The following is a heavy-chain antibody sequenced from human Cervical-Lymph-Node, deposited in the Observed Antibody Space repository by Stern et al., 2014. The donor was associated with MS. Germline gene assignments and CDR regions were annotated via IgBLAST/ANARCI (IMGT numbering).Heavy chain of an antibody. CDR2: ISDDGSNQ. V-gene: IGHV3-30-3*02. CDR3: AKPAVARYFDY. D-gene: IGHD6-19*01. J-gene: IGHJ4*02. CDR1: GFTFGSHA. Sequence: MQLVESGGGVVQPGRSLRLSCAASGFTFGSHAMHWVRQAPGKGLDWVAVISDDGSNQPYADSVKGRFTISRDNSNNTLYLQMNSLRAEDTAVYYCAKPAVARYFDYWGQGTQVTVSS.